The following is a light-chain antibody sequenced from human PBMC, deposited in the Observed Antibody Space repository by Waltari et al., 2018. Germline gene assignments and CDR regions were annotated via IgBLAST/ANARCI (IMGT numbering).Light chain of an antibody. CDR3: SSYISSSTLEL. Sequence: SALTQPASVSGSPGQSITISCTGTSSEVGGYTYVSCYQQHPGKAPKLMIYDVSNRPSGVSNRFSGSKSGNTASLTISGLQAEDEADYYCSSYISSSTLELFGGGTSLTVL. J-gene: IGLJ2*01. CDR2: DVS. CDR1: SSEVGGYTY. V-gene: IGLV2-14*03.